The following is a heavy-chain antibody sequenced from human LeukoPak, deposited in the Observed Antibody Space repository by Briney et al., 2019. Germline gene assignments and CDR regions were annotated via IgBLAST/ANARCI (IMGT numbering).Heavy chain of an antibody. CDR2: IHTSGSN. Sequence: PSETLSLTCAVSGVSISPYYWAWIRQPPGKGLEWIGYIHTSGSNNQYPSLKSRVTISVDKSKNHFALRLTSVTAADTAVYYCARLSAAVHLGAFDLWGQGTMVTVSS. J-gene: IGHJ3*01. D-gene: IGHD3-3*01. CDR3: ARLSAAVHLGAFDL. V-gene: IGHV4-4*09. CDR1: GVSISPYY.